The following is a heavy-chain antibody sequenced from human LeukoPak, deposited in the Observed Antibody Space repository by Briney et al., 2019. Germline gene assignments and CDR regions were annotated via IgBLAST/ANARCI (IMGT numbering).Heavy chain of an antibody. D-gene: IGHD2-15*01. CDR1: GFTFSSYI. J-gene: IGHJ3*02. Sequence: GGSLRLSCAASGFTFSSYIMNWVRQAPGKGLEWVSSISSSSTYIYYADSVKGRFTISRDNAKNSLYLQMNSLRAEDTAVYYCARDSEYCSGGSCYRDAFDIWGQGTMVTVSS. CDR3: ARDSEYCSGGSCYRDAFDI. CDR2: ISSSSTYI. V-gene: IGHV3-21*01.